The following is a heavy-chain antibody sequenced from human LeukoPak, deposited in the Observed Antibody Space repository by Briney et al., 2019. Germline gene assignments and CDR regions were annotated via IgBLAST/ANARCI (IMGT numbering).Heavy chain of an antibody. D-gene: IGHD4-17*01. Sequence: ASVKVSCKASGYTFTGYYMHWVRQAPGQGLAWMGWINPNSGGTNYAQKFQGRVTMTRDTSISTAYMELSRLRSDDTAVYYCARATVTINLFDYWGQGTLVTVSS. V-gene: IGHV1-2*02. CDR3: ARATVTINLFDY. CDR1: GYTFTGYY. CDR2: INPNSGGT. J-gene: IGHJ4*02.